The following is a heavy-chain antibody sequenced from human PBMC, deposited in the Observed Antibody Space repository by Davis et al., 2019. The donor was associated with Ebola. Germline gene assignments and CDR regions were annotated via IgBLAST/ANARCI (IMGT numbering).Heavy chain of an antibody. Sequence: GESLKISCAASGFTGSNARMSWVRQAPGKGLEWLGRIKSKSDGGTTDSAAPVKGRFSISRDDSKNTLYLQMNSLKTGDTAVYYCATSGSVSGRLEYWGQGTLVTVSS. V-gene: IGHV3-15*01. CDR1: GFTGSNAR. D-gene: IGHD6-19*01. CDR2: IKSKSDGGTT. J-gene: IGHJ4*02. CDR3: ATSGSVSGRLEY.